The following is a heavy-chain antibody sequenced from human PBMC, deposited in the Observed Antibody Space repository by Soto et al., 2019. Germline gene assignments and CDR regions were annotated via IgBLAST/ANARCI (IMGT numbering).Heavy chain of an antibody. J-gene: IGHJ6*03. D-gene: IGHD5-18*01. CDR3: ARERGYSYGYGVESFYYYYMDV. CDR1: GFTFSSYS. V-gene: IGHV3-48*01. Sequence: EVQLVESGGGLVQPGGSLRLSCAASGFTFSSYSMNWVRQAPGKGLEWVSYISSSSSTIYYADSVKGRFTISRDNAKNSLDLQMNSLRAEDTAVYYCARERGYSYGYGVESFYYYYMDVWCKGTTVTVSS. CDR2: ISSSSSTI.